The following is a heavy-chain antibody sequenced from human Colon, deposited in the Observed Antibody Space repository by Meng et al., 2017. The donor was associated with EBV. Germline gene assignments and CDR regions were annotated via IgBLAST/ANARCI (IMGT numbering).Heavy chain of an antibody. V-gene: IGHV4-34*01. D-gene: IGHD1-26*01. CDR2: INHSGST. J-gene: IGHJ4*02. Sequence: VQRPQWGAVLLKPSGTLSLTCAVYGGSFSGYCWSWIRQPPEKGLEWIGEINHSGSTNYNPSLKSRVTISVDTSKKQFSLKLSSVTAADTAVYYCARGPGGSYYLYYFDYWGQGTLVTVSS. CDR1: GGSFSGYC. CDR3: ARGPGGSYYLYYFDY.